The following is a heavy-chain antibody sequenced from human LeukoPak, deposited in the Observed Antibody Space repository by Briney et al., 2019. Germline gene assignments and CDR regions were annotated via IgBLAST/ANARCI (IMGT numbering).Heavy chain of an antibody. CDR3: ARDRYSSGWYDVDY. J-gene: IGHJ4*02. D-gene: IGHD6-19*01. CDR1: GFTFSSYS. CDR2: ISSSSSTI. V-gene: IGHV3-48*02. Sequence: PGGSLRLSCAASGFTFSSYSMNWVRQAPGKGLEWVSYISSSSSTIYYADSVKGRFTISRDNAKNSLYLKMNSLRDEDTAVYYCARDRYSSGWYDVDYWGQGTLVTVSS.